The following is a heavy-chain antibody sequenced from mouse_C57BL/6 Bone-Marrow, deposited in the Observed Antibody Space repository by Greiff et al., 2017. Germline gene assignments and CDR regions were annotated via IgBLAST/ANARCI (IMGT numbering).Heavy chain of an antibody. V-gene: IGHV1-76*01. CDR1: GYTFTDYY. J-gene: IGHJ2*01. CDR3: ARGWYYFDG. Sequence: QVQLQQSGAELVRPGASVKLSCKASGYTFTDYYINWVKQRPGQGLEWIAQIYPGSGNTYYNEKFKGKATLTADKSSSPAFLQLSSLTSEYASVYFGARGWYYFDGWGTGTTLTGSS. D-gene: IGHD2-3*01. CDR2: IYPGSGNT.